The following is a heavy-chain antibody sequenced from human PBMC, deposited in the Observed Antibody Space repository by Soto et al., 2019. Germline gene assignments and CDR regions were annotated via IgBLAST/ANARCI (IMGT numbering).Heavy chain of an antibody. Sequence: GGSLRLSCAASGFTFRSYWMSWVRQAPGKGLEWVANIKQDGSEKYYVDPVKGRFTISRDNAKNSLYLQMNSLRAEDTAVYYCAREQGRYSSSSYLEPGAADYYYFGLDVWGQRTRVPDS. CDR3: AREQGRYSSSSYLEPGAADYYYFGLDV. D-gene: IGHD6-13*01. CDR1: GFTFRSYW. V-gene: IGHV3-7*03. J-gene: IGHJ6*02. CDR2: IKQDGSEK.